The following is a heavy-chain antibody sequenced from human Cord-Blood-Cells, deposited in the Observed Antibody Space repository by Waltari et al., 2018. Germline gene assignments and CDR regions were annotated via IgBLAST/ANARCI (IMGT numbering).Heavy chain of an antibody. J-gene: IGHJ6*02. CDR2: IYYSGST. V-gene: IGHV4-39*01. D-gene: IGHD6-13*01. CDR1: GGSISSSSYS. Sequence: QLQLQESGPGLVKPSETLSLTCTVSGGSISSSSYSWVWLRQPPGKGLEWIGSIYYSGSTYYNPSLKSRVTISVDTSKNQFSLKLSSVTAADTAVYYCARLHIAAVIYGMDVWGQGTTVTVSS. CDR3: ARLHIAAVIYGMDV.